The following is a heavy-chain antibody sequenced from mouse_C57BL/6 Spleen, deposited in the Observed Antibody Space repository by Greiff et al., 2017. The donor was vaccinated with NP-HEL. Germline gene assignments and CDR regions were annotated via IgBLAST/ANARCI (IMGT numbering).Heavy chain of an antibody. D-gene: IGHD1-1*02. V-gene: IGHV1-66*01. CDR2: IYPGSGDT. CDR3: AHLGRGSCGAMDY. Sequence: QVQLKQSGPELVKPGASVKISCKASGYSFTSYYIHWVKQRPGQGLEWIGWIYPGSGDTKYNEKFKGKATLTADKSSSTAYMQLSSLTSEDSAVYYCAHLGRGSCGAMDYWGQGTSVTVSS. CDR1: GYSFTSYY. J-gene: IGHJ4*01.